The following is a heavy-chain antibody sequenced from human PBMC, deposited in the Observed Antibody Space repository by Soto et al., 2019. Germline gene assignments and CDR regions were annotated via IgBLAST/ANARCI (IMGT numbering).Heavy chain of an antibody. Sequence: GGSLRLSCAASGFTFNTYAMHWVRQAPGKGLEWVALIWYDSTNKYYADSVKGRFTISRDNSKNTLYLQMNSLRAEDTAVFYCAKERSSGWSFDYWGQGTLVTVSS. V-gene: IGHV3-33*06. CDR3: AKERSSGWSFDY. J-gene: IGHJ4*02. CDR1: GFTFNTYA. CDR2: IWYDSTNK. D-gene: IGHD6-19*01.